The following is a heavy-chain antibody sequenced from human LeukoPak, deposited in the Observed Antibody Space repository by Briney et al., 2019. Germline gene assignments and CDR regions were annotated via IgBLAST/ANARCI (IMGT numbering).Heavy chain of an antibody. CDR1: GFTFSSYS. D-gene: IGHD6-13*01. J-gene: IGHJ1*01. V-gene: IGHV3-48*04. CDR3: AKSDRGSSWYVYYFQH. CDR2: ISSSSSTI. Sequence: GGSLRLSCAASGFTFSSYSMNWVRQAPGKGLEWVSYISSSSSTIYYADSVKGRFTISRDNAKNSLYLQMNSLTIEDTALYYCAKSDRGSSWYVYYFQHWGQGTLVTVSS.